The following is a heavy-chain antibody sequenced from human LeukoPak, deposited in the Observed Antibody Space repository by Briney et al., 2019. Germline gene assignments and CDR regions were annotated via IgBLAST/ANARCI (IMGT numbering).Heavy chain of an antibody. Sequence: GGSLRLSCAGFTFSSYAMSWVRQAPEKGLEWVATISGSGGGTYYADSVKGRFTISRDDSKNTLYLQMNSLRAEDTAVYYCAKDLGRYRNNYFDYWGQGTLVTVSS. CDR2: ISGSGGGT. CDR1: GFTFSSYA. CDR3: AKDLGRYRNNYFDY. J-gene: IGHJ4*02. D-gene: IGHD1-26*01. V-gene: IGHV3-23*01.